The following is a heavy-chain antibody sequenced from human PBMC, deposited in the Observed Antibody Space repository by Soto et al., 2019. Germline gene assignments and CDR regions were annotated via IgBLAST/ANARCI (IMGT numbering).Heavy chain of an antibody. D-gene: IGHD3-10*02. CDR1: GYTFTNYA. V-gene: IGHV1-3*01. CDR2: INAGNGNT. Sequence: QVQLVQSGAEVKKPGASVKVSCKASGYTFTNYAMHWVRQAPGQRLEWMGWINAGNGNTKYSQKFQGRVTITRDTSPSTTYMALSSLISEDTAVYYCSRCSGINRFDPWGKGTLITVSS. CDR3: SRCSGINRFDP. J-gene: IGHJ5*02.